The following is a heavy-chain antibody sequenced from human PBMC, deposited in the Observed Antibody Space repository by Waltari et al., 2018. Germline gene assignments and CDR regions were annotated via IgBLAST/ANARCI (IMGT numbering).Heavy chain of an antibody. CDR1: GFTFSSYS. Sequence: EVQLVESGGGLVKPGGSLRLSCAASGFTFSSYSLNWVRQAPGQGREWVSSISSSSSYIYYADSVKGRFTISRDNAKNSLYLQMNSLRAEDTAVYYCARDIPYCSSTSCYVRPYGMDVWGQGTTVTVSS. D-gene: IGHD2-2*01. J-gene: IGHJ6*02. CDR2: ISSSSSYI. V-gene: IGHV3-21*01. CDR3: ARDIPYCSSTSCYVRPYGMDV.